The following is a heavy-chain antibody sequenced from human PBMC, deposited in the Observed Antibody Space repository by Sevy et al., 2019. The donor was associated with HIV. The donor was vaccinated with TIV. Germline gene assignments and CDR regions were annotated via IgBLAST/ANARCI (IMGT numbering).Heavy chain of an antibody. J-gene: IGHJ4*02. CDR3: ASTRDYYDSSGYYFDY. CDR1: GYTLTKLS. V-gene: IGHV1-24*01. Sequence: ASVKVSCKVSGYTLTKLSIHWVRQAPGKGLEWLVTFDPEDGKKIYAQTFQGRVTMNEDHSTDTTYMELGSLRSEDTAVDYCASTRDYYDSSGYYFDYWGQGTLVTVSS. D-gene: IGHD3-22*01. CDR2: FDPEDGKK.